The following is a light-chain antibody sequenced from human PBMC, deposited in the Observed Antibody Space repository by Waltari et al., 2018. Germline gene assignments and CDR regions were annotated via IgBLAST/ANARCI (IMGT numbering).Light chain of an antibody. J-gene: IGLJ3*02. CDR2: EVS. V-gene: IGLV2-8*01. CDR3: SSYAGRNTLV. CDR1: SSDVGGYNY. Sequence: QSALPQPPSASGSPGPSVTISCTGTSSDVGGYNYVPWYQQHPGKAPELIIYEVSKRPSGVPDRFSGSKSGNTASLTVSGLQAEDEADYYCSSYAGRNTLVFGGGTKLTVL.